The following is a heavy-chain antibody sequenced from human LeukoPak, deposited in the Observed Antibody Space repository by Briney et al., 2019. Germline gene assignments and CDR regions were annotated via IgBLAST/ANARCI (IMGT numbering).Heavy chain of an antibody. CDR3: AKDQSGSRYFDY. Sequence: GGSLRLSCAASGFTFSNYAMSWVRQAPGKGLEWVSEVSASGDYTYYADSVKGRFTISRDNSKNTLFLQMNSLRAEDTAVYYCAKDQSGSRYFDYWGQGTLVTVSS. D-gene: IGHD1-26*01. V-gene: IGHV3-23*01. CDR1: GFTFSNYA. J-gene: IGHJ4*02. CDR2: VSASGDYT.